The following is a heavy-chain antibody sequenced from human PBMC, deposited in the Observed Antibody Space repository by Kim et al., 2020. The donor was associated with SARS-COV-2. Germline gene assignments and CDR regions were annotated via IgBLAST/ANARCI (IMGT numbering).Heavy chain of an antibody. Sequence: ADSVKGRFTISRDNAKNTLYLQMNRLRAEDTAVYYCARDPNRGDGWYFDLWGRGTLVTVSS. J-gene: IGHJ2*01. D-gene: IGHD3-10*01. V-gene: IGHV3-74*01. CDR3: ARDPNRGDGWYFDL.